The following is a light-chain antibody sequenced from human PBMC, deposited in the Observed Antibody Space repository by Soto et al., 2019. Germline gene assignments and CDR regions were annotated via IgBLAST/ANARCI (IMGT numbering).Light chain of an antibody. Sequence: EIVLTQSPATLSLSPGERATLSCRASQSVSNYLVWYQQKPGQAPRLLIYDASNRATGIPARFSGSGSGTDFTLTISSLEPVDFAVYYCQQRTNWPPWTFGQGTKVEIK. V-gene: IGKV3-11*01. J-gene: IGKJ1*01. CDR2: DAS. CDR1: QSVSNY. CDR3: QQRTNWPPWT.